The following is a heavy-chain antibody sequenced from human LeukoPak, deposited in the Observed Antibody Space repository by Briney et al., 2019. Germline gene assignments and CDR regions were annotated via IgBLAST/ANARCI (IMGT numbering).Heavy chain of an antibody. V-gene: IGHV1-18*01. CDR2: ISAYNGNT. Sequence: GASVTVSCKASGYTFTSYGISWVRQAPGQGLEWMGWISAYNGNTNYAQKFQGRVTMTTDTSTSTAYMELRSLRSDDTAVYYCARGSRYYGSGDSFDNWGQGTLVTVSS. J-gene: IGHJ4*02. D-gene: IGHD3-10*01. CDR3: ARGSRYYGSGDSFDN. CDR1: GYTFTSYG.